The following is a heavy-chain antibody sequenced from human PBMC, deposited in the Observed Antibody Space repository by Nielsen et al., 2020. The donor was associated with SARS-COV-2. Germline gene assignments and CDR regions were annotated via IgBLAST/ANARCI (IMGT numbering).Heavy chain of an antibody. J-gene: IGHJ6*02. CDR3: ARDLPTMVRGVIGYYGMDV. Sequence: GGSLRLSCAASGFTFSSYGMHWVRQAPGKGLEWVAVIWYDGSNKYYADSVKGRFTISRDNSKNTLYLQMNSLRAEDTAVYYCARDLPTMVRGVIGYYGMDVWGQGTTVTVSS. D-gene: IGHD3-10*01. CDR2: IWYDGSNK. V-gene: IGHV3-33*08. CDR1: GFTFSSYG.